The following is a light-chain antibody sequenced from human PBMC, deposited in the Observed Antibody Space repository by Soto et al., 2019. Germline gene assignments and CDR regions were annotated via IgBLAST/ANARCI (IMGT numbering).Light chain of an antibody. CDR3: QHYGSQSWT. CDR1: QSVSSYY. V-gene: IGKV3-20*01. J-gene: IGKJ1*01. CDR2: DIS. Sequence: EIVLTQSPGTLSLSLGERATLSCRASQSVSSYYLAWYHQRPGQAPRLLIYDISRRDTGISDRFSGSGSGTDFTLTISRLEPEDFGVYYCQHYGSQSWTFGQGTKGDIK.